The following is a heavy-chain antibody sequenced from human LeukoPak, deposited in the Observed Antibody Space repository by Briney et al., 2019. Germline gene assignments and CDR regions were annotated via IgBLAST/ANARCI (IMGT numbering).Heavy chain of an antibody. V-gene: IGHV4-34*08. CDR3: ALLATISCGGDCYSGIYVDY. D-gene: IGHD2-21*02. CDR2: INHSGST. CDR1: GFTFSSYA. Sequence: PGGSLRLSCAASGFTFSSYAMSWVRQAPGKGLEWIGEINHSGSTNYNPSLKSRVTISVDTSKNQFSLKLSSVTAADTAVYYCALLATISCGGDCYSGIYVDYWGQGTLVTVSS. J-gene: IGHJ4*02.